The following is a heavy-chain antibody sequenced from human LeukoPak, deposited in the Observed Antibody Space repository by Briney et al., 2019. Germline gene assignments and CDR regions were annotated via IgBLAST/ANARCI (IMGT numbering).Heavy chain of an antibody. J-gene: IGHJ4*02. CDR3: AGGSGSIAAAGYYFDY. CDR1: GGTFSSYA. CDR2: IIPIFGTA. D-gene: IGHD6-13*01. V-gene: IGHV1-69*05. Sequence: GASVKVSCKASGGTFSSYAISWVRQAPGQGLEWMGRIIPIFGTANYAQKFQGRVTITTDESTSTAYMGLSSLRSEGTAVYYCAGGSGSIAAAGYYFDYWGQGTLVTVSS.